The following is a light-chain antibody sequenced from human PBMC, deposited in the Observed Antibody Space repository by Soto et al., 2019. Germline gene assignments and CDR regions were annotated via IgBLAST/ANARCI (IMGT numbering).Light chain of an antibody. CDR3: ISYTTNNTLGV. J-gene: IGLJ3*02. CDR2: EVS. CDR1: SSDVGGYNY. V-gene: IGLV2-14*01. Sequence: QSALTQPPSASGSPGQSVAISCTGTSSDVGGYNYVSWYQQHPGKAPKLMIFEVSNRPSGVSNRFSGSKSGNTASLTISGLQAEDEADYYCISYTTNNTLGVFGGGTKLTVL.